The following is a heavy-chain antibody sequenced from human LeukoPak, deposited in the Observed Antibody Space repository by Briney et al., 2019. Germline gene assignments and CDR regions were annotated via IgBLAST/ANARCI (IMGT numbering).Heavy chain of an antibody. CDR2: INPNSGGT. CDR1: GYTFTGYY. J-gene: IGHJ4*02. V-gene: IGHV1-2*02. Sequence: ASVKVSCKASGYTFTGYYMHWVRQAPGQGLEWMGWINPNSGGTNYAQKFQGRVTMTRDTSISTAYMELSRLRSDDTAVYYCARSHYYGSGRAPLDYWGQGTLVTVSS. D-gene: IGHD3-10*01. CDR3: ARSHYYGSGRAPLDY.